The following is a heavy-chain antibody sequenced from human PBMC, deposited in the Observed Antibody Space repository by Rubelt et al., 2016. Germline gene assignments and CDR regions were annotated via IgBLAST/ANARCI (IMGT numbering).Heavy chain of an antibody. D-gene: IGHD3-22*01. V-gene: IGHV1-2*02. J-gene: IGHJ4*02. Sequence: QVQLVQSGAEVKKPGASVKVSCKASGYTFTSYGISWVRQAPGQGLEWMGWINPTSGGTNYAQKCQGRVTMTMDTSISTAYMELSRLRADDTAVYYCARFAIGGHSSGYLFDYWGQGTLVTVSS. CDR3: ARFAIGGHSSGYLFDY. CDR1: GYTFTSYG. CDR2: INPTSGGT.